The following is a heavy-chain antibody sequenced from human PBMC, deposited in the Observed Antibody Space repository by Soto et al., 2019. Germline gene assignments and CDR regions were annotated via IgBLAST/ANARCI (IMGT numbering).Heavy chain of an antibody. CDR1: GFTFSYYG. D-gene: IGHD5-18*01. CDR2: IWYDGSNK. V-gene: IGHV3-33*01. Sequence: QVQLVESGGGVFQPGRSLRLSCASSGFTFSYYGMHWVRQAPGKGLEWVAVIWYDGSNKFYADSVKGRFTISRDNSKNTLFLQMNSLRAEDTAVYYCARDRGSYGYYYGMDVWGQGTTVTVSS. J-gene: IGHJ6*02. CDR3: ARDRGSYGYYYGMDV.